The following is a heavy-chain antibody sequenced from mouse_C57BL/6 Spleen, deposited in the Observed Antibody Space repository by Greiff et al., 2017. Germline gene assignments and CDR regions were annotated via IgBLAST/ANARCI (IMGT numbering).Heavy chain of an antibody. CDR2: IYPGDGDT. CDR1: GYAFSSSW. Sequence: VQGVESGPELVKPGASVKISCKASGYAFSSSWMNWVKQRPGKGLEWIGRIYPGDGDTNYNGKFKGKATLTADKSSSTAYMQLSSLTSEDSAVYFCETGRFAYWGQGTLVTVSA. CDR3: ETGRFAY. V-gene: IGHV1-82*01. J-gene: IGHJ3*01.